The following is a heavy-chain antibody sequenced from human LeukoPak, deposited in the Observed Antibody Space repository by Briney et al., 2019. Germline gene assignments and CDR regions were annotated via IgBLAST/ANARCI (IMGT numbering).Heavy chain of an antibody. CDR3: AGSTVVVPAAMDAFDI. V-gene: IGHV3-21*01. J-gene: IGHJ3*02. D-gene: IGHD2-2*01. CDR2: ISSSSTYI. Sequence: GGSLRLSCAASGFTFSSYNMNWVRQAPGKGLEWVSSISSSSTYIYYADSVKGRFTISRDNAKNSLFLQMNSLRAEDTAVYYCAGSTVVVPAAMDAFDIWGQGTMVTVSS. CDR1: GFTFSSYN.